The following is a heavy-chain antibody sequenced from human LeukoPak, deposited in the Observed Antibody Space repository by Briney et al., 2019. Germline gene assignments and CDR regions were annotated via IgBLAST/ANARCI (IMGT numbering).Heavy chain of an antibody. Sequence: GGSLRLSCAASGFTVSSNYMSWVRQAPGKGLEWVSVIYSGGSTYYAGSVKGRFTISRDNSKNTLYLQMNSLRAEDTAVYYCARALSRSFDYWGQGTLVTVSS. J-gene: IGHJ4*02. CDR1: GFTVSSNY. V-gene: IGHV3-53*01. D-gene: IGHD3-9*01. CDR3: ARALSRSFDY. CDR2: IYSGGST.